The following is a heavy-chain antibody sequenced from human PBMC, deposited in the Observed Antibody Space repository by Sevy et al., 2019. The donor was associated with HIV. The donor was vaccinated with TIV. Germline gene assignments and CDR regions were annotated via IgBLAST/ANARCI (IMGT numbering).Heavy chain of an antibody. Sequence: GSLRLSCTASGFTFSSYSMNWVRQAPGKGLEWVSYISSSSSTIYYAASVKGRFTSSRDNAKNSLYLQMNSLRDEDTAMYYCATTYSSGWYYFDYWGQGTLVTVSS. V-gene: IGHV3-48*02. CDR1: GFTFSSYS. CDR2: ISSSSSTI. D-gene: IGHD6-19*01. CDR3: ATTYSSGWYYFDY. J-gene: IGHJ4*02.